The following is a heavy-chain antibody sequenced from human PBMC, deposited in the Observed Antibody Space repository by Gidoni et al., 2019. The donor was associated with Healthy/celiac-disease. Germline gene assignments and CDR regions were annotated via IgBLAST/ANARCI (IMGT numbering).Heavy chain of an antibody. V-gene: IGHV4-39*01. J-gene: IGHJ6*02. CDR1: GCSISSSSYY. CDR3: ARHARHGNYYYYGMDV. Sequence: QLQLQESGPGLVKPSETLSLTCTVSGCSISSSSYYWGWIRQPPGKGLEWIGSIYYSGSTYYNPSLKSRVTISVDTSKNQFSLKLSSVTAADTAVYYCARHARHGNYYYYGMDVWGQGTTVTVSS. CDR2: IYYSGST.